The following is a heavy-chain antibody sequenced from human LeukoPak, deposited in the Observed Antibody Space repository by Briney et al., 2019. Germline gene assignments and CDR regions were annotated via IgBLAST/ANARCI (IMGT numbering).Heavy chain of an antibody. CDR1: GGSIRSYY. Sequence: KPSETLSLICTVSGGSIRSYYWSWMRQPPGRGLEWLGYIYYSGSTNYNPSLKSPVTISVDTSKNQFSLKLSSVTAADTAVYYCARLIAAAGTFYYGMDVWGQGTTVTVSS. CDR3: ARLIAAAGTFYYGMDV. D-gene: IGHD6-13*01. J-gene: IGHJ6*02. CDR2: IYYSGST. V-gene: IGHV4-59*08.